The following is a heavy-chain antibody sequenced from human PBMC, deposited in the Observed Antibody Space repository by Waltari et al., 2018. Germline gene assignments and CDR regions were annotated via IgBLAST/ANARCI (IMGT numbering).Heavy chain of an antibody. D-gene: IGHD6-13*01. CDR1: GFTFSSYA. CDR2: ISYDGSNK. V-gene: IGHV3-30-3*01. J-gene: IGHJ4*02. Sequence: QVQLVESGGGVVQPGRSLRLSCEASGFTFSSYAMNWVRQAPGKGLEWVAVISYDGSNKYYADSVKGRFTISRDNSKNTLYLQMNSLRAEDTAVYYCASPGPYSSSWYLLDYWGQGTLVTVSS. CDR3: ASPGPYSSSWYLLDY.